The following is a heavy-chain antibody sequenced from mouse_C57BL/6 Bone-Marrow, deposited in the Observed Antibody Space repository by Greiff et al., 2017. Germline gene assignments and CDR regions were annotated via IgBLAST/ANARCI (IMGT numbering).Heavy chain of an antibody. J-gene: IGHJ1*03. CDR3: ARSRYYGSSWYFDV. CDR2: IHPNSGST. V-gene: IGHV1-64*01. D-gene: IGHD1-1*01. CDR1: GYTFTSYW. Sequence: QVQLQQPGAELVKPGASVKLSCKASGYTFTSYWMHWVKPRPGQGLEWIGMIHPNSGSTNYNEKFKSKATLTVDKSSSTAYMQLSILTSEDSAVYYCARSRYYGSSWYFDVWGTGTTVTVSS.